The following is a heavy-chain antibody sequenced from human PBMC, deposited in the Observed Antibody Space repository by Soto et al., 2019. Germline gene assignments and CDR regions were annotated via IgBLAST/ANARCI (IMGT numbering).Heavy chain of an antibody. CDR3: AKAAHTMIVVVIKGGRGGFDY. V-gene: IGHV3-23*01. CDR1: GFTFSSYA. D-gene: IGHD3-22*01. Sequence: EVQLLESGGGLVQPGGSLRLSCAASGFTFSSYAMSWVRQAPGKGLEWVSAISGSGGSTYYADSVKGRFTISRDNSKNTLYLQMNSLRAEDTAVYYCAKAAHTMIVVVIKGGRGGFDYWGQGTLVTVSS. CDR2: ISGSGGST. J-gene: IGHJ4*02.